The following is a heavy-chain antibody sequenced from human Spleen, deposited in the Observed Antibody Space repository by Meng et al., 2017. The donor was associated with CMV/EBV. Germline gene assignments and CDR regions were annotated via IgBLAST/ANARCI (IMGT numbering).Heavy chain of an antibody. CDR1: GFTFDDYA. D-gene: IGHD4-17*01. CDR3: ARDLLDERTTVTPFDAFDI. J-gene: IGHJ3*02. V-gene: IGHV3-9*01. Sequence: SLKISCAASGFTFDDYAMHWVRQAPGKGLEWVSGISWNSGSIGYADSVKGRFTISRDNAKNSLYLQMNSLRAEDTAVYYCARDLLDERTTVTPFDAFDIWGQGTMVTVSS. CDR2: ISWNSGSI.